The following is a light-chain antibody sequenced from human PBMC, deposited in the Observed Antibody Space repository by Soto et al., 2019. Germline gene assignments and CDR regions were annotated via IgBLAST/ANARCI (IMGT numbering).Light chain of an antibody. Sequence: DIQMTQSPSTLSASVGDRVTITCRDSQSISSWLAWYQQKPGKAPKLLIYKASSLESGVPSRFSGSGSGTEFTLTISSLQPDDFATYYCQQYNSYSPATYGQGTKVDIK. CDR1: QSISSW. V-gene: IGKV1-5*03. CDR2: KAS. CDR3: QQYNSYSPAT. J-gene: IGKJ1*01.